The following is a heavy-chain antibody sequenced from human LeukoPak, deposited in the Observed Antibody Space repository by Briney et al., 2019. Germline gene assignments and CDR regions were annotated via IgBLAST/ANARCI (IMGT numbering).Heavy chain of an antibody. D-gene: IGHD6-13*01. CDR3: ARRIAAGGYNWFDP. J-gene: IGHJ5*02. Sequence: SETLSLTCTVSGGSIGSYYWSGIRQPPGKGLKGIGYIYYSGSTNYNPSLKSRVTISVDTSKKQFSLKLTSVTAADTAVYYCARRIAAGGYNWFDPWGQGTLVTVSS. V-gene: IGHV4-59*08. CDR2: IYYSGST. CDR1: GGSIGSYY.